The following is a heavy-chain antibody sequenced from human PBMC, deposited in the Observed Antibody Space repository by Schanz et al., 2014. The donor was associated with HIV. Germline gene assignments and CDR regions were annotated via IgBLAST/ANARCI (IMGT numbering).Heavy chain of an antibody. CDR3: ARAEPLTPVDY. D-gene: IGHD7-27*01. V-gene: IGHV3-33*01. Sequence: QVQLVESGGGVVQPGRSLRLSCAASGFTFSSYGMHWVRQAPGKGLEWVALIWYDGSNRYYADSVEGRFTISRDNSKNTLYLQMNSLRGEDTAVYYCARAEPLTPVDYWGQGTLVTVSS. J-gene: IGHJ4*02. CDR1: GFTFSSYG. CDR2: IWYDGSNR.